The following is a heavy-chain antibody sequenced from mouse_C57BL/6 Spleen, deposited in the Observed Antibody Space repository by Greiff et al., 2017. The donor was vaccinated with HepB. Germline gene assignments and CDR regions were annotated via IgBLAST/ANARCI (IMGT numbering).Heavy chain of an antibody. CDR2: INPNNGGT. D-gene: IGHD1-1*01. J-gene: IGHJ4*01. CDR3: AKNTVVATDYAMDY. Sequence: EVQLQQSGPELVKPGASVKISCKASGYTFTDYYMNWVKQSHGKSLEWIGDINPNNGGTSYNQKFKGKATLTVDKSSSTAYMEFRSLTSEDSAVYSCAKNTVVATDYAMDYWGQGTSVTVSS. V-gene: IGHV1-26*01. CDR1: GYTFTDYY.